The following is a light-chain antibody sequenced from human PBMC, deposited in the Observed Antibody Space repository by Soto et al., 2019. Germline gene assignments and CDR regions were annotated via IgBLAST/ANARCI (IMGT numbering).Light chain of an antibody. CDR3: QQYNSYPYT. Sequence: DIQMTQSPSTLSASVGDRVTITCRPSQSISSWLAWYQQKPGKAPNLLIYDASTLEPGVPSRFSASGSGTRFTLTISSLQPDDFATYYCQQYNSYPYTFGQGTKVDI. J-gene: IGKJ2*01. CDR2: DAS. V-gene: IGKV1-5*01. CDR1: QSISSW.